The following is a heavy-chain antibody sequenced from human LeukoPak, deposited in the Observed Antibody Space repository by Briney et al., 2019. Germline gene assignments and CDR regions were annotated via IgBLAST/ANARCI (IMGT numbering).Heavy chain of an antibody. CDR1: GFTFGTFD. V-gene: IGHV3-23*01. CDR2: LACLDASCTG. CDR3: VRDSEGCSDY. Sequence: PGGSLRLSCAASGFTFGTFDMSWVRQAPGKGLEWVSTLACLDASCTGYYADSVKGRFSISRDNSKSTLSLQMNSLRVEDTAIYYCVRDSEGCSDYWGQGTLVTVSS. D-gene: IGHD2-21*01. J-gene: IGHJ4*02.